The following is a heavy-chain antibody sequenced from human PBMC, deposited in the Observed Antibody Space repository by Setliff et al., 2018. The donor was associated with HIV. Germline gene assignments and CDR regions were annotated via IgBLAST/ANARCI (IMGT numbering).Heavy chain of an antibody. CDR3: ARSEGQRYFDWALKH. Sequence: GSLRLSCAASGFTFSSYWMHWVRQAPGKGLVWVSRINSDGSSTSYADSVKGRFTISRDNAKNTLYLQMNSLRAEDTAVYYCARSEGQRYFDWALKHWGQGTLVTVSS. D-gene: IGHD3-9*01. CDR2: INSDGSST. J-gene: IGHJ1*01. CDR1: GFTFSSYW. V-gene: IGHV3-74*01.